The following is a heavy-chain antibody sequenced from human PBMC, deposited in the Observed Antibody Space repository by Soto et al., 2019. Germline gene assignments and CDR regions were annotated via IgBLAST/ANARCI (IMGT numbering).Heavy chain of an antibody. CDR3: ATVGPPLSGAFTYGYEGPFDY. Sequence: QVQLVQSGAEVKTPGSSVKVSCKTSGGSQATSWVRQAPGHGPEWLGGIIGVFPTTNKAEKFEGRVTITADKSTGTAYMELSSLTSVDTAAYYCATVGPPLSGAFTYGYEGPFDYWGQGILVIVSS. J-gene: IGHJ4*02. D-gene: IGHD5-18*01. V-gene: IGHV1-69*06. CDR2: IIGVFPTT. CDR1: GGSQA.